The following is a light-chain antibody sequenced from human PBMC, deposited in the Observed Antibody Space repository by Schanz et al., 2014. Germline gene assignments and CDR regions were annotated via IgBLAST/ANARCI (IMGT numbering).Light chain of an antibody. CDR3: SSYAGSNFVV. J-gene: IGLJ2*01. Sequence: QSVLTQPPSVSGAPGQRVTISCTGSTSNLGATYDVHWYQQLPGTAPRLLIYGNINRASGVSDRFSGSKSGTSASLAISGLQSEDEADYYCSSYAGSNFVVFGGGTKLTVL. CDR1: TSNLGATYD. V-gene: IGLV1-40*01. CDR2: GNI.